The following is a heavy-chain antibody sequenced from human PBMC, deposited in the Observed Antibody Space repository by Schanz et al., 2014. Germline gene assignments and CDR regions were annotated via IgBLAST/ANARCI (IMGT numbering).Heavy chain of an antibody. CDR2: ISHNTFYT. Sequence: QVQLVESWGGLVKPGGSLRLSCAASGFTFTDYYISWLRQAPGMGLEWVSYISHNTFYTDYADSVKGRFTISRDNAKNSVYLQMNSLRAEDTAVYYCARDKGGYYPFDYWGQGTLVTVSS. CDR3: ARDKGGYYPFDY. D-gene: IGHD3-3*01. J-gene: IGHJ4*02. V-gene: IGHV3-11*06. CDR1: GFTFTDYY.